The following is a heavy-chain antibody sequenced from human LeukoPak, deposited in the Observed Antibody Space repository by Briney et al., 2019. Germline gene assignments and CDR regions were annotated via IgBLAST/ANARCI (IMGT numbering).Heavy chain of an antibody. Sequence: GGSLRLSCAGSGFTFRSYRISWVRQAPGKGLEWVADIKQDGSEKYYADSVKGRFTISRDNAKNSLYLQMNSLRAEDTAVYYCARVGGGLVRTFDSWDQGTMVTFSS. CDR3: ARVGGGLVRTFDS. V-gene: IGHV3-7*01. CDR2: IKQDGSEK. J-gene: IGHJ3*02. CDR1: GFTFRSYR. D-gene: IGHD3-16*01.